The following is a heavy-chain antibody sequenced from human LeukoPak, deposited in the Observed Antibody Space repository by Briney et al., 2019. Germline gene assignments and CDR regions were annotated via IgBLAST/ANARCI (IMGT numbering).Heavy chain of an antibody. CDR2: INSDVSST. J-gene: IGHJ6*02. CDR3: ARGSAYCSSGSCYGFPYGMDV. CDR1: GFTFSSYW. D-gene: IGHD2-15*01. Sequence: GGSLRLSCAASGFTFSSYWMHWVRQAPGKGLVWVSRINSDVSSTSYADSVKGRFTISRDNAKNTLYLQMNSLRADDTAVYYCARGSAYCSSGSCYGFPYGMDVWGQGTTVTVSS. V-gene: IGHV3-74*01.